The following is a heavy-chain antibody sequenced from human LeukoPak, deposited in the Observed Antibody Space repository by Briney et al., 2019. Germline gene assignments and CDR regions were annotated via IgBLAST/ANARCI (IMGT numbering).Heavy chain of an antibody. V-gene: IGHV4-59*01. D-gene: IGHD5-18*01. Sequence: SETLSLTCTVSRGSISSYYWSWIRQPPGKGLEWIGHIFYSGSTNYNPSLKSRVTIIVDTSKNQFSLKLSSVTAADTAVYYCARGYNYGYRYFDYWGQGTLVTVSS. J-gene: IGHJ4*02. CDR1: RGSISSYY. CDR2: IFYSGST. CDR3: ARGYNYGYRYFDY.